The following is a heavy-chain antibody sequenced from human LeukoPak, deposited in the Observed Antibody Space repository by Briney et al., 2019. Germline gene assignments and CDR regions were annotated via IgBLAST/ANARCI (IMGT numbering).Heavy chain of an antibody. Sequence: GESLKISCKGSGYSFTNYWISWVRQMPGKGLERMGNIDPSDSYTTYSPTFQGHLTISADKSISTAYLQWSSLKASDTAVYYCARSLFDYDILTGHDYWGQGTLVTVSS. CDR1: GYSFTNYW. CDR2: IDPSDSYT. J-gene: IGHJ4*02. CDR3: ARSLFDYDILTGHDY. V-gene: IGHV5-10-1*01. D-gene: IGHD3-9*01.